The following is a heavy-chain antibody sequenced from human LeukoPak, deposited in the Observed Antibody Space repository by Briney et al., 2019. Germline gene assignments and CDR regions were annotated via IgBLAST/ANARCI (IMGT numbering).Heavy chain of an antibody. J-gene: IGHJ6*03. CDR2: IIPIFGTA. CDR1: GGTFSSYA. D-gene: IGHD3-3*01. CDR3: ARAGYYDFWSGYLPNYYYYYMDV. V-gene: IGHV1-69*06. Sequence: SVKVSCKASGGTFSSYAISWVRQAPGQGLEWMGGIIPIFGTANYAQKFQGRVTITADKSTSTAYMELSSLRSEDTAVYYCARAGYYDFWSGYLPNYYYYYMDVWGKGTTVTVSS.